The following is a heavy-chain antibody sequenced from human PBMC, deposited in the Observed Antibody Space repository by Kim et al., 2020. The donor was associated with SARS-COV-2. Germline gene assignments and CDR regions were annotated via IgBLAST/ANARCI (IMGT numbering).Heavy chain of an antibody. V-gene: IGHV5-10-1*01. CDR1: GYSFTSYW. CDR3: ARSLSSSYGYYGMDV. Sequence: GESLKISCKGSGYSFTSYWISWVRQMPGKGLEWMGRIDPSDSYTNYSPSFQGHVTISADKSISTAYLQWSSLKASDTAMYYCARSLSSSYGYYGMDVWGQGTTVTVSS. CDR2: IDPSDSYT. J-gene: IGHJ6*02. D-gene: IGHD6-13*01.